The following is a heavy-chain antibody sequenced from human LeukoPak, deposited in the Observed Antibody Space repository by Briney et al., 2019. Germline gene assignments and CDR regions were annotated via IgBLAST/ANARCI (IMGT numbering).Heavy chain of an antibody. V-gene: IGHV3-53*01. J-gene: IGHJ6*03. CDR2: IYSGSST. D-gene: IGHD3-10*01. CDR1: GFTVSSNY. CDR3: ASGSGSYRTPYYYMDV. Sequence: PGGSLRLSCAASGFTVSSNYMSWVRQAPGKGLEWVSVIYSGSSTYYADSVKGRFTISRDNSKNTLYLQMNSLRAEDTAVYYCASGSGSYRTPYYYMDVWGTGTTVTVSS.